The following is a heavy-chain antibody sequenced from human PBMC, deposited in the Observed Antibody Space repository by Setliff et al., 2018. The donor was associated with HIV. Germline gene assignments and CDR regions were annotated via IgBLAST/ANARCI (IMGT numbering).Heavy chain of an antibody. CDR3: ARTDWARTSYY. CDR2: ISYSGST. D-gene: IGHD3-9*01. CDR1: GGSISSHY. Sequence: SETLSLTCTVSGGSISSHYWSWVRQSPGKGLEWIGSISYSGSTNHNPSLKNRVTISVDTSKNQFSLKLSSVTAADTAVYYCARTDWARTSYYWGQGTLVTVS. V-gene: IGHV4-59*08. J-gene: IGHJ4*02.